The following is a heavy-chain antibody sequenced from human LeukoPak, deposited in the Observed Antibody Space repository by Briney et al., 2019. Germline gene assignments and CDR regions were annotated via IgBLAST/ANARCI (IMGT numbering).Heavy chain of an antibody. CDR2: INHSGST. J-gene: IGHJ4*02. CDR1: GGSFSGYY. D-gene: IGHD3-10*01. V-gene: IGHV4-34*01. CDR3: ARAYGVRGAYRD. Sequence: SETLSLTCAVYGGSFSGYYWSWIRQPPGKGLEWIGEINHSGSTNYNPSLKSRVTISVDTSKNQFSLKLSSVTAADTAVYYCARAYGVRGAYRDWGQGTLVTVSS.